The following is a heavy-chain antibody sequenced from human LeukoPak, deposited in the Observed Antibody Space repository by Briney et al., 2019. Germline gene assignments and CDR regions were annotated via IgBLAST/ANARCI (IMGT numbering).Heavy chain of an antibody. CDR1: GYTFTSYY. J-gene: IGHJ4*02. CDR3: ARDSIAAALDY. CDR2: ISAYNGNT. D-gene: IGHD6-13*01. V-gene: IGHV1-18*04. Sequence: ASVKVSCKASGYTFTSYYMHWVRQAPGQGLEWMGWISAYNGNTNYAQKVQGRVTMTTDTSTSTAYMELRSLRSDDTAVYYCARDSIAAALDYWGQGTLVTVSS.